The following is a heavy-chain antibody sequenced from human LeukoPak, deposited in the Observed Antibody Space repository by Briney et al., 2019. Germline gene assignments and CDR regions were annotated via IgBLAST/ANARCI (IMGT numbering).Heavy chain of an antibody. CDR2: MNPNSGNT. D-gene: IGHD2-15*01. V-gene: IGHV1-8*01. CDR1: GYTFTSYD. J-gene: IGHJ4*02. CDR3: ARVQGIVGDFDY. Sequence: ASVKVSCKASGYTFTSYDINWVRQATGQGLEWMGWMNPNSGNTGYAQKFQGRVTMTRNTSISTAYMELSSLRSDDTAVYYCARVQGIVGDFDYWGQGTLVTVSS.